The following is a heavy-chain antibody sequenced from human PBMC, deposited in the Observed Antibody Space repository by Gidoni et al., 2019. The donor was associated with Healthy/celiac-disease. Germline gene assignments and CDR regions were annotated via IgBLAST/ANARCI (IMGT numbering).Heavy chain of an antibody. D-gene: IGHD6-6*01. CDR3: ARDSSASRDD. V-gene: IGHV3-11*05. Sequence: QVQLVASGGGLVKPGGSLTISCAASGFTSSDYYMSWIRQAPGKGLEWVSYISSSSSYKNYADSVKGRCTIARDNAKNSRDLQMNSLRAEDTAVYYCARDSSASRDDWGQGTLVTVSS. CDR2: ISSSSSYK. J-gene: IGHJ4*02. CDR1: GFTSSDYY.